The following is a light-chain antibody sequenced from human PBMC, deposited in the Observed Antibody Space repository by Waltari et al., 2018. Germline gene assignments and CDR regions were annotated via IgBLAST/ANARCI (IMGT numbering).Light chain of an antibody. CDR3: QQYNSYWT. V-gene: IGKV1-5*03. J-gene: IGKJ1*01. Sequence: DIQMTQSPSTLSASVGDRVTITCRASQSISIWLAWYQQKPGKAPKLLSYKASSLESGVQSRFSGSGSGTEFTLTISSLQPDDFATYYCQQYNSYWTFGQGTKVEIK. CDR1: QSISIW. CDR2: KAS.